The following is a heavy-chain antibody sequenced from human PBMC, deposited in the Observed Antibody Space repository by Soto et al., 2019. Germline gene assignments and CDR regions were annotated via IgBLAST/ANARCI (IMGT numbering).Heavy chain of an antibody. J-gene: IGHJ6*02. CDR3: ARDRGITGTTDYYYYGMDV. V-gene: IGHV3-74*01. D-gene: IGHD1-7*01. Sequence: EVQLLESGGGLVQPGGSLRLSCAASGFTFSSYWMHWVRQAPGKGLVWVSRINSDGSSTSYADSVKGRFTISRDNAKNTLYLQMNSLRAEDTAVYYCARDRGITGTTDYYYYGMDVWGQGTTVTVSS. CDR2: INSDGSST. CDR1: GFTFSSYW.